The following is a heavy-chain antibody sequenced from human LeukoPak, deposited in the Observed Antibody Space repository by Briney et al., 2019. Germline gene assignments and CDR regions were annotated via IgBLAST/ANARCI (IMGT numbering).Heavy chain of an antibody. CDR2: IYYSGST. CDR1: GAASSSSSYY. D-gene: IGHD2-15*01. CDR3: AREPDCSGGSCYARLYYYYGMDV. V-gene: IGHV4-39*07. J-gene: IGHJ6*02. Sequence: SETLSLTCTVSGAASSSSSYYWGWIRQPPGKGLEWIGTIYYSGSTYYNPSLKSRVTISVDTSKNQFSLKLSSVTAADTAVYYCAREPDCSGGSCYARLYYYYGMDVWGQGTTVTVSS.